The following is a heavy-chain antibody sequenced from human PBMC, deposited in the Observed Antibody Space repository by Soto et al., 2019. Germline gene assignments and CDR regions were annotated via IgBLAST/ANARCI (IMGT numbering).Heavy chain of an antibody. Sequence: ASVKVSCKASGYTFTGYYMHWVRQAPGQGLEWMGWINPNSGGTNYAQKFQGWVTMTRDTSISTAYMELSRLRSDDTAVYYCARDDGYSSSWYWFDPWGQRTLVTVSS. CDR1: GYTFTGYY. J-gene: IGHJ5*02. V-gene: IGHV1-2*04. CDR3: ARDDGYSSSWYWFDP. D-gene: IGHD6-13*01. CDR2: INPNSGGT.